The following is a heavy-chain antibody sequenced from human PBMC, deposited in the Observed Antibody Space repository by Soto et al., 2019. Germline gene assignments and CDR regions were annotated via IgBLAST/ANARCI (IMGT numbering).Heavy chain of an antibody. V-gene: IGHV3-11*01. CDR2: ISSSGDST. CDR3: ARGGRPDF. CDR1: GFTFSDSY. D-gene: IGHD1-26*01. Sequence: VRLVESGGGLVKPGGSLRLSSAASGFTFSDSYMSWIRQAPGKGLERLAYISSSGDSTHYEDSVKGRITISRDNAKNSLYLQMNSLRGEDTAVYYCARGGRPDFWGQGTMVTVSS. J-gene: IGHJ3*01.